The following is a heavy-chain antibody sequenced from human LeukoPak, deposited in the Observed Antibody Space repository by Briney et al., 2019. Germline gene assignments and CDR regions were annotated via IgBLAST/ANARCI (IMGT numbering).Heavy chain of an antibody. CDR3: ARDEAERSGFLDY. CDR1: GFTFSSYG. Sequence: GGSLRLSCAASGFTFSSYGMHWVRQAPGKGLEWVAVIWYDGSNKYYADSVKGRFTISRDNSKNTLYLQMNSLRAEDTAVYYCARDEAERSGFLDYWGQGTLVTVSS. CDR2: IWYDGSNK. J-gene: IGHJ4*02. V-gene: IGHV3-33*01. D-gene: IGHD3-22*01.